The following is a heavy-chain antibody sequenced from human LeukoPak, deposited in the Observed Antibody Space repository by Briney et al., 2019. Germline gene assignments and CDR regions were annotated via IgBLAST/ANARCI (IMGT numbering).Heavy chain of an antibody. J-gene: IGHJ4*02. CDR1: GFTFSNYA. V-gene: IGHV3-23*01. CDR3: ATVQFLEWLPD. CDR2: ISGGGGAT. Sequence: PGGSLRLSCAASGFTFSNYAMSWVRQAPGKGLEWVSDISGGGGATYYADSVRGRFTISRDNAKNSLFLQMNSLTTEDTAVYYCATVQFLEWLPDWGQGTLVAVS. D-gene: IGHD3-3*01.